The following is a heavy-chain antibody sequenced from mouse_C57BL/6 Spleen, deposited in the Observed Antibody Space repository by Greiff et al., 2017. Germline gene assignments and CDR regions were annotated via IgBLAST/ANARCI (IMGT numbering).Heavy chain of an antibody. CDR3: ARHNYGSSYGDWYFDV. Sequence: QVQLKESGPGLVAPSQSLSITCTVSGFSLTSYGVHWVRQPPGKGLEWLVVIWSDGSTTYNSALKSRLSISKDNSKSQVFLKMNSLQTDDTAMYYCARHNYGSSYGDWYFDVWGTGTTVTVSA. CDR2: IWSDGST. D-gene: IGHD1-1*01. CDR1: GFSLTSYG. J-gene: IGHJ1*03. V-gene: IGHV2-6*02.